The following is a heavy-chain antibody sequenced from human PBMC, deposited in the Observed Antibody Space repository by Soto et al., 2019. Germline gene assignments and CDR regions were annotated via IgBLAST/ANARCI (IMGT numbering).Heavy chain of an antibody. CDR2: IILIFGTA. V-gene: IGHV1-69*01. J-gene: IGHJ4*02. Sequence: QVQLVQSGAEVKKPGSSVKVSCKASGGTFSSYAISWVRQAPGKGLEWMGGIILIFGTAHYSQKFQRRVPITADESPSTAYMERSNLRSQDTAVYHGAIVREQQRKTVEYYFDYLGQGTLVPVSS. CDR3: AIVREQQRKTVEYYFDY. CDR1: GGTFSSYA. D-gene: IGHD6-13*01.